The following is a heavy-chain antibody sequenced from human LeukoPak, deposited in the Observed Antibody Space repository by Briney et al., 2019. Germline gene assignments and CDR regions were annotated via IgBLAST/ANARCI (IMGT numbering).Heavy chain of an antibody. V-gene: IGHV3-53*01. Sequence: GGSLRLSCAASGFTVSDNYMTWVRQAPGKGLEWVSSIYSAGATHYAESVKGRFTISRDNSKNTLYLQMNSLRAEDTAVYYCAKGLQWELPCDYWGQGTLVTVSS. CDR2: IYSAGAT. D-gene: IGHD1-26*01. J-gene: IGHJ4*02. CDR1: GFTVSDNY. CDR3: AKGLQWELPCDY.